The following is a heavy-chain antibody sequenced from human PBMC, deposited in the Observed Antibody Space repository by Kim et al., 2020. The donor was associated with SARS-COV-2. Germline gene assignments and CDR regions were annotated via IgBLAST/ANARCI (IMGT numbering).Heavy chain of an antibody. D-gene: IGHD6-6*01. CDR2: IKQDGSEK. Sequence: GGSLRLSCAASGFTFSSYWMSWVRQAPGKGLEWVANIKQDGSEKYYVDSVKGRFTISRDNAKNSLYLQMNSLRAEDTAVYYCARDFEYSSSSGWGYYYYYYGMDVWGQGTTVTVSS. J-gene: IGHJ6*02. V-gene: IGHV3-7*01. CDR1: GFTFSSYW. CDR3: ARDFEYSSSSGWGYYYYYYGMDV.